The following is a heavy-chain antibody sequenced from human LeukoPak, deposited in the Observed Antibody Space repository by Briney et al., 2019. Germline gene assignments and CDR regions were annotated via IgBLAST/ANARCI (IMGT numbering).Heavy chain of an antibody. J-gene: IGHJ4*02. CDR3: AREDGEAFDY. Sequence: GGSLRLSCAASGFTFSSYSMNWVRQAPGKGLEWVSSISSSSSYIYYADAVKGRFTISRDNAKDSLYLQMNSLRAEDTAVYYCAREDGEAFDYWGQGTLVTVSS. V-gene: IGHV3-21*01. CDR2: ISSSSSYI. D-gene: IGHD4-17*01. CDR1: GFTFSSYS.